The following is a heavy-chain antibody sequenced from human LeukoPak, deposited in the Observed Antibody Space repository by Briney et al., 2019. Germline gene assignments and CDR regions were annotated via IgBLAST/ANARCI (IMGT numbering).Heavy chain of an antibody. V-gene: IGHV3-9*01. Sequence: GGSLRLSCAASGFTFDDYAMHWVRQAPGKGLEWVSGISWNSGSIGYADSVKGRFTISRDNAKNSLHLQMNSLRAEDTAVYYCARAGMRPYYDFWSGYHRDYGMDVWGQGTTVTVSS. J-gene: IGHJ6*02. CDR1: GFTFDDYA. CDR3: ARAGMRPYYDFWSGYHRDYGMDV. CDR2: ISWNSGSI. D-gene: IGHD3-3*01.